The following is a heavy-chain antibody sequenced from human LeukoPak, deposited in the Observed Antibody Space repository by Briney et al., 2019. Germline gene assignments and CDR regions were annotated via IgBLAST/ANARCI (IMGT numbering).Heavy chain of an antibody. V-gene: IGHV4-59*01. J-gene: IGHJ4*02. D-gene: IGHD6-6*01. CDR2: IQYSGST. Sequence: SETLSLTCTVSGGSISSYYWSWIRQPPGKGLEWIGYIQYSGSTNYNPSLKSRVTISVDTSKNQFSLKLTPVTAADTAVYYCARSIYTTSSHPYFFDYWGQRTLVTVSS. CDR3: ARSIYTTSSHPYFFDY. CDR1: GGSISSYY.